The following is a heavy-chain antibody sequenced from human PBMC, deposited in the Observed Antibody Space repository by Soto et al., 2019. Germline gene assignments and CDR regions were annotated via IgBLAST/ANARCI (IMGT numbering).Heavy chain of an antibody. D-gene: IGHD2-21*01. J-gene: IGHJ4*02. Sequence: QVQLVQSGAEVKKPGASVKVSCKASGYTFSNYGINWVRQAPGQGLEWLGWVSAFNGERRYAQKDQHRVTMTTDTSTTAAYTELTSLRSDDTAVYYCARGTSIPASGDYWGQGTLVTVSS. CDR2: VSAFNGER. V-gene: IGHV1-18*04. CDR1: GYTFSNYG. CDR3: ARGTSIPASGDY.